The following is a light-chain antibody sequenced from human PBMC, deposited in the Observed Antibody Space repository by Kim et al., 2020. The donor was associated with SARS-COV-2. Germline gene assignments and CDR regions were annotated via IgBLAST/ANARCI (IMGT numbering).Light chain of an antibody. CDR3: QAWDITTGI. CDR2: QDT. Sequence: SYELTQPPSVSVSPGRTAFITCSGDKLGDRYTSWYQQKPGRSPVLLIYQDTERPSGIPERFSGSKSRNKASLTISGTQAMDEADYYCQAWDITTGIFGSG. CDR1: KLGDRY. V-gene: IGLV3-1*01. J-gene: IGLJ1*01.